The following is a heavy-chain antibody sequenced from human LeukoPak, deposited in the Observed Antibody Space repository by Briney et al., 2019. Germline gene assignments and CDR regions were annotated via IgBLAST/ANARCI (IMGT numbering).Heavy chain of an antibody. CDR2: ISSGSSYI. CDR1: GFTFSTYS. V-gene: IGHV3-21*01. J-gene: IGHJ4*02. D-gene: IGHD6-19*01. Sequence: GGSLRLSCAASGFTFSTYSMNWVRQAPGKGLEWVSSISSGSSYIYYADSVKGRFTISRDNAKNSLYLQMNSLRAEDTAVYYCARDSSGWSRDYWGQGTLVTVSS. CDR3: ARDSSGWSRDY.